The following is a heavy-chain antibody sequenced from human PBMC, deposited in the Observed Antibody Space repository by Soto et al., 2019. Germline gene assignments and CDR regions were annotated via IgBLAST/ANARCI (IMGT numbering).Heavy chain of an antibody. V-gene: IGHV4-59*08. D-gene: IGHD3-9*01. CDR1: GDSISSYY. J-gene: IGHJ5*02. CDR2: IYYSGST. Sequence: SETLSLTCTVSGDSISSYYWSWIRQPPGKGLEWIGYIYYSGSTNYNPSLKSRVTISVDTSKNQFSLKLSSVTAADTAVYYCARMGYFDWFNWFDPWGQGTLVTVSS. CDR3: ARMGYFDWFNWFDP.